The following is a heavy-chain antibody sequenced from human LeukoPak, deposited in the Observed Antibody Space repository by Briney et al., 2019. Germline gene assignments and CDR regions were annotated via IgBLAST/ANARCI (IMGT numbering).Heavy chain of an antibody. Sequence: SVTLSPTCTVSGASIRSGDYYWSWIRQPPGKGLEWIGYIYDSGSTYYNPSLKSRITISVDTSENRFSLKLSSVTATDTAVYYCARDCSGGSCYGAFDIWGQGTMVTVSS. J-gene: IGHJ3*02. CDR1: GASIRSGDYY. V-gene: IGHV4-30-4*01. D-gene: IGHD2-15*01. CDR2: IYDSGST. CDR3: ARDCSGGSCYGAFDI.